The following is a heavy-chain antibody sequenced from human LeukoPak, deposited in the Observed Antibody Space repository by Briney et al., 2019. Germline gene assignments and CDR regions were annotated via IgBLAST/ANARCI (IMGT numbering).Heavy chain of an antibody. Sequence: PSETLSLTCAVYGGSFSGYYWSWIRQPPGKGLEWIGEINHSGSTNYNPSLKSRVTISVDTSKNQFSLKLSSVTAADTAVYYCASLPPVDIVVVPAANWFDPWGQGTLVTVSS. CDR1: GGSFSGYY. CDR2: INHSGST. D-gene: IGHD2-2*03. CDR3: ASLPPVDIVVVPAANWFDP. J-gene: IGHJ5*02. V-gene: IGHV4-34*01.